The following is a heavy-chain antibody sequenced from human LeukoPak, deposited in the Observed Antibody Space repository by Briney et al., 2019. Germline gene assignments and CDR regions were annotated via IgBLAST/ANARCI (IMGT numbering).Heavy chain of an antibody. V-gene: IGHV4-59*08. Sequence: SETLSLTCTVSGGSISSYYWSWIRQPPGKGLEWIGYIYYSGSTNYNPSLKSRVTISVDTSKNQFSLKLSSVTAADTAVYYCARRRGYSYGYDAFDIWGQGTMVTVSS. D-gene: IGHD5-18*01. J-gene: IGHJ3*02. CDR1: GGSISSYY. CDR3: ARRRGYSYGYDAFDI. CDR2: IYYSGST.